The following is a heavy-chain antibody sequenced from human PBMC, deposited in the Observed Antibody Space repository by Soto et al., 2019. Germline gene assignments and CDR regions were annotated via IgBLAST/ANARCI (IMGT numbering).Heavy chain of an antibody. J-gene: IGHJ4*02. CDR2: ISHSGHS. CDR3: ARGHKALAGHPTMIIVVALDF. D-gene: IGHD3-22*01. V-gene: IGHV4-4*02. Sequence: QVHLQESGPGLVKPSETLSLICNVSSGSIRSDDWWTWVRQSPGKGLEWIGEISHSGHSNYNPSFKSRLKLSIDKSRNHFSLNLNSVTAADTATYYCARGHKALAGHPTMIIVVALDFWGQGAVVTVSS. CDR1: SGSIRSDDW.